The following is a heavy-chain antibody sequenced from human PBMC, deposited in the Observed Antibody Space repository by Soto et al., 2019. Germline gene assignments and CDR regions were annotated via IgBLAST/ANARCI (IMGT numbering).Heavy chain of an antibody. CDR1: GGSISSGDYY. V-gene: IGHV4-30-4*01. CDR2: IYYSGST. Sequence: QVQLQESGPGLVKPSQTLSLTCTVSGGSISSGDYYWSWIRQPPGKGLEWIGYIYYSGSTYYNPSLKSRVTISVDTSKNQFSLKLSSVTAADTAVYYCAREPPYCSSTSCYGNSAFDIWGQGTMVTVSS. D-gene: IGHD2-2*01. J-gene: IGHJ3*02. CDR3: AREPPYCSSTSCYGNSAFDI.